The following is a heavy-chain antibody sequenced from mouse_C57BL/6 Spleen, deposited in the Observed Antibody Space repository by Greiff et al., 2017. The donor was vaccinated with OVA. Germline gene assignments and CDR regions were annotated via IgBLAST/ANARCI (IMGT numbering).Heavy chain of an antibody. D-gene: IGHD1-1*01. Sequence: VQLKESGAELARPGASVKLSCKASGYTFTSYGISWVKQRTGQGLEWIGEIYPRSGNTYYNEKFKGKATLTADKSSSTAYMELRSLTSEDSAVYFCARKGTVVARDYAMDYWGQGTSVTASS. J-gene: IGHJ4*01. CDR1: GYTFTSYG. V-gene: IGHV1-81*01. CDR2: IYPRSGNT. CDR3: ARKGTVVARDYAMDY.